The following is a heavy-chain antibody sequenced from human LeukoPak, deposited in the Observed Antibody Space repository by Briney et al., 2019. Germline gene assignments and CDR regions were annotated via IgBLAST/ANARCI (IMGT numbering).Heavy chain of an antibody. CDR1: GYTFTSYY. V-gene: IGHV1-46*01. D-gene: IGHD3-22*01. Sequence: ASVKVSCKASGYTFTSYYIHWVRQAPGQGLEWMGVINPSGGGTSYAQKFQGRVTMTTDTSTSTAYMELRSLRSDDTAVYYCARDGGDYYDSSGYRDWGQGTLVTVSS. J-gene: IGHJ4*02. CDR2: INPSGGGT. CDR3: ARDGGDYYDSSGYRD.